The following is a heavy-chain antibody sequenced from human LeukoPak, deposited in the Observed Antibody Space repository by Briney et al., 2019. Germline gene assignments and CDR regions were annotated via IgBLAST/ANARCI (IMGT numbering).Heavy chain of an antibody. D-gene: IGHD2-2*01. CDR2: VNPNSGNT. CDR3: AVPAAGSYYFDY. J-gene: IGHJ4*02. Sequence: ASVKVSCKASGYTFTSYDINWVRQATGQGLEWMGWVNPNSGNTGYAQKFQGRVTMTRNTSISTAYMELSSLRSEDTAVYYCAVPAAGSYYFDYWGQGTLVTVSS. CDR1: GYTFTSYD. V-gene: IGHV1-8*01.